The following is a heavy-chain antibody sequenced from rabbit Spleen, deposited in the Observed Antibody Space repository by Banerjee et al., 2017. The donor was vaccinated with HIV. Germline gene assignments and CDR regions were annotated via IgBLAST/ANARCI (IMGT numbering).Heavy chain of an antibody. CDR1: GFPFSSGYD. J-gene: IGHJ4*01. Sequence: QEQLVESGGGLVQPGGSLKLSCTASGFPFSSGYDMCWVRQAPGKGLEWIGTIYTGKAVYATWAKGRFTISKTSSTTVTLQMTSLTVADTATYFCARAGEGGDGYLNLWGQGTLVTVS. V-gene: IGHV1S45*01. D-gene: IGHD5-1*01. CDR3: ARAGEGGDGYLNL. CDR2: IYTGKA.